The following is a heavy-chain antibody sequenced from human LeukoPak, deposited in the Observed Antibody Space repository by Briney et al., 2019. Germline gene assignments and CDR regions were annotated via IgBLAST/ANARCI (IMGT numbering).Heavy chain of an antibody. CDR1: GFTFSSYA. J-gene: IGHJ4*02. CDR3: ARAPRGSSSWYYFDY. CDR2: ISYDGSNK. V-gene: IGHV3-30*04. D-gene: IGHD6-13*01. Sequence: PGRSLRLSCAASGFTFSSYAMHWVRQAPGKGLEGVAVISYDGSNKYYADSVKGRFTISRDNSKNTLYLQINSLRAEDTAVYYCARAPRGSSSWYYFDYWGQGTLVTVSS.